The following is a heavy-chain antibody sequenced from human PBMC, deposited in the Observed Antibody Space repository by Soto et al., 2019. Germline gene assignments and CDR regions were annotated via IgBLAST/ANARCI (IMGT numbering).Heavy chain of an antibody. J-gene: IGHJ4*02. V-gene: IGHV4-59*11. CDR2: IYYNGTT. CDR3: TRANWYSEY. CDR1: GVSISNHY. D-gene: IGHD7-27*01. Sequence: QVQLQESGPGLVKPSETLSLTCSVSGVSISNHYWSWIRQPPGKGLEWIGYIYYNGTTTYNPSLRSRLTMSVETSRNQISLTLTTVTAADTAVYYCTRANWYSEYWGQGTLVTGSS.